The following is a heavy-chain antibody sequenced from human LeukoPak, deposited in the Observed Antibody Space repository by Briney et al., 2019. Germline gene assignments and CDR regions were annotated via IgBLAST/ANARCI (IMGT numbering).Heavy chain of an antibody. V-gene: IGHV3-23*01. CDR3: AKISPVGGLATW. CDR2: ISGTGGVT. Sequence: GGSLRLSCAASGLTFNTYAFSWLRQAPGKGLEWVSSISGTGGVTYYADSVKGRFTISRDNSKNILYLQMNSLSAEDTARYCCAKISPVGGLATWGGQETLATVSS. D-gene: IGHD2-2*01. CDR1: GLTFNTYA. J-gene: IGHJ4*02.